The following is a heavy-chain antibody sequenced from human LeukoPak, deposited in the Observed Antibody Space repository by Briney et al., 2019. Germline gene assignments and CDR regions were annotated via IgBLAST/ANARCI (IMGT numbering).Heavy chain of an antibody. CDR1: GYTFTSYD. D-gene: IGHD3-22*01. Sequence: ASVKVSCKASGYTFTSYDINWVRQATGQGLELMGWMNPNSGNTGYAQKFQGRVTMTRNTSISTAYMELSSLRSEDTAVYYCAREGHYDSSGYYNWFDPWGQGTLVTVSS. CDR3: AREGHYDSSGYYNWFDP. J-gene: IGHJ5*02. CDR2: MNPNSGNT. V-gene: IGHV1-8*01.